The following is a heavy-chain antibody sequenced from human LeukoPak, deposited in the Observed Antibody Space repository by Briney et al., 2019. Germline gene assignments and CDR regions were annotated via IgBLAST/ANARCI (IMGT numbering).Heavy chain of an antibody. CDR3: ARAPSEIGGYYPEYFRH. CDR1: GFTVSSFW. Sequence: PGRSLRLSCAASGFTVSSFWMHWVRPGPGKGLVWVSRIKSDGNTNYADSVKGRFTISRDNAKNTVSLQMNSLRAEDTGVYYCARAPSEIGGYYPEYFRHWGQGTLVTVSS. CDR2: IKSDGNT. J-gene: IGHJ1*01. V-gene: IGHV3-74*01. D-gene: IGHD3-22*01.